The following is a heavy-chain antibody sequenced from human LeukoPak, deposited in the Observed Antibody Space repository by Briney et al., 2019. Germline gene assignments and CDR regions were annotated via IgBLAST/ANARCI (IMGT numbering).Heavy chain of an antibody. CDR1: GYTFTGYD. D-gene: IGHD2-15*01. Sequence: GASVKVSCKASGYTFTGYDMRWVRQAPGQGLEWMGWINPNSGGTNYAQKFQGRVTMTRDTSISTAYMELSRLRSDDTAVYYCARGYCSGGSCWGGPDYGGQGTLVTVSA. J-gene: IGHJ4*02. CDR3: ARGYCSGGSCWGGPDY. CDR2: INPNSGGT. V-gene: IGHV1-2*02.